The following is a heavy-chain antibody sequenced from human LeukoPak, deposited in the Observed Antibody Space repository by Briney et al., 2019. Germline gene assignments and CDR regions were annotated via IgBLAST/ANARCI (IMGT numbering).Heavy chain of an antibody. V-gene: IGHV3-20*04. D-gene: IGHD6-13*01. CDR3: ARVAAAADYFYYYMDV. CDR2: INWNGGST. CDR1: GFIFDDYA. Sequence: PGGSLRLSCAASGFIFDDYAMTWVRQAPGKGLEWVSGINWNGGSTGYADSVRGRFTISRDNAKNSLYLQINSLRVDDTAFYYCARVAAAADYFYYYMDVWGKGTTVTVSS. J-gene: IGHJ6*03.